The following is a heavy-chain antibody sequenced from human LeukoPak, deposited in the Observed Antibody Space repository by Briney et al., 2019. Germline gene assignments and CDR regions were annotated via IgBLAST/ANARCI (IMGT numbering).Heavy chain of an antibody. CDR1: GDSISSGDYY. V-gene: IGHV4-61*02. CDR3: ARDRYYYDSSGYYPNWFDP. D-gene: IGHD3-22*01. Sequence: PSETLSLTCTVSGDSISSGDYYWSWIRQPAGKGLEWIGRISSSGSTNYNPSLKSRVTISVDTSKNQFSLKLSSVTAADTAVYYCARDRYYYDSSGYYPNWFDPWGQGTLVTVSS. CDR2: ISSSGST. J-gene: IGHJ5*02.